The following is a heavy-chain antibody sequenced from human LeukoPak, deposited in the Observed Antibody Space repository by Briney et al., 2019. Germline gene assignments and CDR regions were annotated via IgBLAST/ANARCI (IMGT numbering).Heavy chain of an antibody. CDR2: ISGSGGST. D-gene: IGHD6-13*01. CDR3: AKVPSNWYFEGFDY. Sequence: GGSLRLSCAASGFTFSNYAMSWVRQAPGKGLEWASAISGSGGSTYYADSVKGRFTISRDNSKNTLYLQMNSLRAEDTAVYYCAKVPSNWYFEGFDYWGQGTLVTVS. CDR1: GFTFSNYA. V-gene: IGHV3-23*01. J-gene: IGHJ4*02.